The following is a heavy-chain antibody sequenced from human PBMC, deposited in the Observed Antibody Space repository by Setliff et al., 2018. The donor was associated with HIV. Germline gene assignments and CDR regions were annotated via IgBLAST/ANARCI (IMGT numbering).Heavy chain of an antibody. CDR1: GGSISSGGYY. V-gene: IGHV4-31*03. CDR3: ARDRHYSGLGSYGP. D-gene: IGHD3-10*01. J-gene: IGHJ5*02. CDR2: IYYSGTT. Sequence: PSETLSLTCTVSGGSISSGGYYWSWIRQHPGKGLEWIGYIYYSGTTDYKFSLKSRVTISIDTSRNQFSLRLTSVTAEDTAVYYCARDRHYSGLGSYGPWGPGTLVTVSS.